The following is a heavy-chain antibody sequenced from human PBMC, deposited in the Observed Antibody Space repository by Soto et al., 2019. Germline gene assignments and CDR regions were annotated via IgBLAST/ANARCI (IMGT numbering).Heavy chain of an antibody. J-gene: IGHJ4*02. Sequence: GSGPTLVNPTQTLTLTCTFSGFSLSTSGVGVGWIRQPPGKALEWLALIYWDDDKRYSPSLKSRLTITKDTSKNQVVLTMTNKEPVDTATYYCAQRMTTVTTFGYWGQGTLVTVSS. D-gene: IGHD4-17*01. CDR3: AQRMTTVTTFGY. CDR2: IYWDDDK. V-gene: IGHV2-5*02. CDR1: GFSLSTSGVG.